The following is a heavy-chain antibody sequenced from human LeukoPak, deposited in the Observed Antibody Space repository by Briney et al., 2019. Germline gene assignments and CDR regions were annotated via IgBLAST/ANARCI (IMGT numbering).Heavy chain of an antibody. V-gene: IGHV4-59*08. Sequence: PSETLSLTYTVSGGSISSYYWSWIRQPPGKGLEWIGHIYYSGSTNYNPSLKSRVTISVDTSKNQFSLKLSSVTAADTAVYYCARQARGYGGNPTFPVDYWGQGTLVTVSS. D-gene: IGHD4-23*01. J-gene: IGHJ4*02. CDR2: IYYSGST. CDR3: ARQARGYGGNPTFPVDY. CDR1: GGSISSYY.